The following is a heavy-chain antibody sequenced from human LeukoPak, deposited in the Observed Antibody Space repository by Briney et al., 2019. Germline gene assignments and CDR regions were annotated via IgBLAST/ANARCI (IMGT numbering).Heavy chain of an antibody. J-gene: IGHJ3*02. D-gene: IGHD2-2*01. CDR2: ISYSGST. CDR1: GGSISSYY. Sequence: SETLSLTCTVSGGSISSYYWSWIRQPPGKGLEWIGYISYSGSTNYNPSLKSRVTISVDTSKNQFSLKLSSVTAADTAVYYCARDIGKGYCSSTSCLDAFDIWGQGTMVTVSS. V-gene: IGHV4-59*01. CDR3: ARDIGKGYCSSTSCLDAFDI.